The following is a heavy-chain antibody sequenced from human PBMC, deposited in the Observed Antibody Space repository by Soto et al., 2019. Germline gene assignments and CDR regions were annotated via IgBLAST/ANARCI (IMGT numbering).Heavy chain of an antibody. CDR2: MSHSGGT. CDR1: GGSVTSGNYY. J-gene: IGHJ3*02. Sequence: QVQLQQWGAGLLKPSETLSLTCGVFGGSVTSGNYYWSWIRQPPGKGLEWIGEMSHSGGTHFNPSRKSRVTTSVDTSKNQFSLKMSSVTAADTALYYCARVERGTATTVVDAFDIWGPGTMVTVSS. CDR3: ARVERGTATTVVDAFDI. V-gene: IGHV4-34*01. D-gene: IGHD1-1*01.